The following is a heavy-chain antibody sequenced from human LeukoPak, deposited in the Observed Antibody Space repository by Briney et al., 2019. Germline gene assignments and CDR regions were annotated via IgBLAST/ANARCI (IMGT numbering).Heavy chain of an antibody. J-gene: IGHJ5*02. D-gene: IGHD3-10*01. Sequence: SETLSLTCTVSGGSISSYYWSRIRQPPGKGLEWVGYIYYSGSTNYNPSLKSRVTISVDTSKNQFSLKLSSVTAADTAVYYCARGPPGGQFDPWGQGTLVTVSS. CDR1: GGSISSYY. V-gene: IGHV4-59*01. CDR3: ARGPPGGQFDP. CDR2: IYYSGST.